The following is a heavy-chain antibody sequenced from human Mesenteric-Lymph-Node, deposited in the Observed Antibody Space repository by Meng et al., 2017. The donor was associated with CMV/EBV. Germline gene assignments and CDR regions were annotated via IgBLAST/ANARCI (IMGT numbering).Heavy chain of an antibody. CDR2: ITSGSAT. Sequence: LSLTCAASGFTFSDYYMTWIRQAPGKGLEWVSYITSGSATYYADSVKGRFTISRDNAKNSLYLEMNSLRVEDTAVYYCAKAVAPCSSTSCYTGGRDWFDPWGQGTLVTVSS. CDR3: AKAVAPCSSTSCYTGGRDWFDP. CDR1: GFTFSDYY. D-gene: IGHD2-2*02. V-gene: IGHV3-11*01. J-gene: IGHJ5*02.